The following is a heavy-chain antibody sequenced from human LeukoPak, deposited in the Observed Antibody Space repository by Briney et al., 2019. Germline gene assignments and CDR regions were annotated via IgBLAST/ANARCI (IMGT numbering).Heavy chain of an antibody. CDR1: GFSFNIHA. D-gene: IGHD7-27*01. J-gene: IGHJ4*02. CDR2: IGGPDDT. CDR3: AKDATSRNSVWDYFDY. Sequence: PGGSLRLSCAASGFSFNIHAMTWVRQAPGKGLEWVAVIGGPDDTHYADSVKGRFAVSRDDSTNTVFLQMNSLRADDSAIYYCAKDATSRNSVWDYFDYWGQGTLVTVSS. V-gene: IGHV3-23*01.